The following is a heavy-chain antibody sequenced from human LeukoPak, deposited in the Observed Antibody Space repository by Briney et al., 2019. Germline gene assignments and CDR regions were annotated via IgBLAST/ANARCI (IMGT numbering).Heavy chain of an antibody. D-gene: IGHD3-22*01. CDR2: IKEDGSRR. Sequence: PGGSLRLSCTTSGFTFSRYWMTWVRQAPGKGLEWVANIKEDGSRRNYVDSVKGRFTISRDNAKNSLYLQMNSLRAEDTAVYYCATPLDYYGSSGYHQGGDWGQGTLVTVSS. V-gene: IGHV3-7*03. CDR3: ATPLDYYGSSGYHQGGD. J-gene: IGHJ4*02. CDR1: GFTFSRYW.